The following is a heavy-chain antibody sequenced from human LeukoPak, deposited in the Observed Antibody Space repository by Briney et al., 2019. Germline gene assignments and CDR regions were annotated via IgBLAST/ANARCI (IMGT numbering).Heavy chain of an antibody. Sequence: SETLSLTCAVYGGSFSGYYWSWIRQPPGKGLEWIGEINHSGSTNYNPSLKSRVTISVDTSKNQFSLKLSFVTAADTAVYYCARGVYDFWSGYPNWFDPWGQGTLVTVSS. CDR3: ARGVYDFWSGYPNWFDP. CDR2: INHSGST. J-gene: IGHJ5*02. V-gene: IGHV4-34*01. CDR1: GGSFSGYY. D-gene: IGHD3-3*01.